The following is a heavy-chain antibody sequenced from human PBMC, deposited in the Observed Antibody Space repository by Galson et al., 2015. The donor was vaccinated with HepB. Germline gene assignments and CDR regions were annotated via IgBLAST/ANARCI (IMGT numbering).Heavy chain of an antibody. J-gene: IGHJ3*02. CDR1: GYTFTSYY. D-gene: IGHD3-9*01. V-gene: IGHV1-46*03. Sequence: SVKVSCKASGYTFTSYYMHWVRQVPGQGLEWMGIINPSGGSTSYAQKFQGRVTMTRDTSTSTVYMELSSLRSEDTAVYYCASRGYNYDILTGLLGGAFDIWGQGTMVTVSS. CDR3: ASRGYNYDILTGLLGGAFDI. CDR2: INPSGGST.